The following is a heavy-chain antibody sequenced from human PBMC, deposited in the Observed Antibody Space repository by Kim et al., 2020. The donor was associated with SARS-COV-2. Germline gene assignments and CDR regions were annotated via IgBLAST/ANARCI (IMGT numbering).Heavy chain of an antibody. Sequence: ASVKVSCKASGYTFTGYYLHWVRQAPGQGLEWMGRINPNSGGTNYAQKFQGRVTMTRDTSISTAYMELSWLRSDDTAVYYCARGRDIVATIFGYYYCGMDVWGQGTTVTVSS. D-gene: IGHD5-12*01. CDR1: GYTFTGYY. V-gene: IGHV1-2*06. CDR2: INPNSGGT. J-gene: IGHJ6*02. CDR3: ARGRDIVATIFGYYYCGMDV.